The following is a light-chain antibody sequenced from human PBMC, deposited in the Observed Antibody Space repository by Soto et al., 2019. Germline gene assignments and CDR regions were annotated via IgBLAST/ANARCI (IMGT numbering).Light chain of an antibody. J-gene: IGLJ1*01. CDR1: SSNIGAGYD. CDR2: GNS. Sequence: QSVLTQPPSVSGAPGQRVTISCTGSSSNIGAGYDVHWYQQLPGTAPKLLIYGNSNRPSGVPDRFSGSKSGTSASLAITGLQAEDEADYYCQSYDSRLSGSNYVFGTVTKVTVL. CDR3: QSYDSRLSGSNYV. V-gene: IGLV1-40*01.